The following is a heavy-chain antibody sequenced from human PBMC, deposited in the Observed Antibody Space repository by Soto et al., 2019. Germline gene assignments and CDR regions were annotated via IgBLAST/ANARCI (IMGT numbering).Heavy chain of an antibody. V-gene: IGHV3-23*01. Sequence: AGSLRLSCAASGFIFNNYAMTWVRQAPGKGLEWVSTVTASGGGTFYANSVKGGSTISKENSRNTLHLQMSSLRVEETALYYCAKALVPTLTSKFGYWGKGILVTVSS. CDR3: AKALVPTLTSKFGY. D-gene: IGHD1-26*01. J-gene: IGHJ4*02. CDR1: GFIFNNYA. CDR2: VTASGGGT.